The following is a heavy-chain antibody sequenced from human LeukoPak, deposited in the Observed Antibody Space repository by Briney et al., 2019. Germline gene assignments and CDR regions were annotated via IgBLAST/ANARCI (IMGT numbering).Heavy chain of an antibody. D-gene: IGHD3-9*01. V-gene: IGHV4-4*02. CDR2: IYHSGST. CDR1: GGSISSSNW. Sequence: PSGTLSLTCAVSGGSISSSNWWSWVRQPPGKGLEWIGEIYHSGSTNYNPSLKSRVTISVDKSKNQFSLKLSSVTAADTAVYYCASKVRYYDILTGPMGFDPWGQGTLVTVSS. J-gene: IGHJ5*02. CDR3: ASKVRYYDILTGPMGFDP.